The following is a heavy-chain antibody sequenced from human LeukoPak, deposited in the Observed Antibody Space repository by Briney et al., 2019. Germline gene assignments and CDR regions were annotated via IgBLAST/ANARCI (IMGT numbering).Heavy chain of an antibody. D-gene: IGHD7-27*01. J-gene: IGHJ4*02. V-gene: IGHV3-48*03. CDR3: ARVMWGRRYFDS. CDR2: MTSSGNTI. CDR1: GFTFMSFE. Sequence: PGGSLGLSCEASGFTFMSFEMNWVRQAPGKGLEWVSYMTSSGNTIYYADSVKGRFTISRDNAKNSLFLQMNSLRAEDTAVYYCARVMWGRRYFDSWGQGTLVTVSS.